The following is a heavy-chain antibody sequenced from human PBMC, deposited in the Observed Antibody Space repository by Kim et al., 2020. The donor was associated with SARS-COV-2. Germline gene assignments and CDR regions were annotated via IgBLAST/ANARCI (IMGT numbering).Heavy chain of an antibody. CDR2: IYYSGST. Sequence: SETLSLTCTVSGGSISSYYWSWIRQPPGKGLEWIGYIYYSGSTNYNPSLKSRVTISVDTSKNQFSLKLSSVTAADTAVYYCAREEDSGWPLGWYFDLWGRGTLVTVSS. J-gene: IGHJ2*01. CDR3: AREEDSGWPLGWYFDL. CDR1: GGSISSYY. V-gene: IGHV4-59*01. D-gene: IGHD6-19*01.